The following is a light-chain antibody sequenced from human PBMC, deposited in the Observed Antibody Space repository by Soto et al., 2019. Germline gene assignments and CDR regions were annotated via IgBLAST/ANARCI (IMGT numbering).Light chain of an antibody. CDR3: QQHDILPIT. CDR1: QSVSNRY. V-gene: IGKV3-20*01. Sequence: EIVLTQALGTLSLSPGERATLSCRASQSVSNRYLAWYQQKPGQAPRLLIYGASSRAAGIPDRFSGSGSGTDFTLTISRLEPEDFALYYCQQHDILPITFGQGRRLEIK. J-gene: IGKJ5*01. CDR2: GAS.